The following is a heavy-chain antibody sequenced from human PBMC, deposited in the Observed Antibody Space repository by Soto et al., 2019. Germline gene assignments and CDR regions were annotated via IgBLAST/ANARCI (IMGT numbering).Heavy chain of an antibody. CDR3: TRDPTTSIVTDY. CDR2: IYSDGST. J-gene: IGHJ4*02. D-gene: IGHD2-21*01. CDR1: GITVITNY. V-gene: IGHV3-66*01. Sequence: GGSLRLSCAASGITVITNYFSWVRQAPGQGLEWVSGIYSDGSTHYADSVKGRFTTSRDNSKDTLYLQMNTLRAEDTGVYYCTRDPTTSIVTDYWGQGTVVTVSS.